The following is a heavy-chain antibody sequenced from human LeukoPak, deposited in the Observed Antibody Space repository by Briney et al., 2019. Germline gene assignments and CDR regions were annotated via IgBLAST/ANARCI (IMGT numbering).Heavy chain of an antibody. CDR1: GGSISSSSYC. Sequence: PSETLSLTCTVSGGSISSSSYCWGWIRQPPGKGLEWIGSIYYSGSTYYNPSLKSRVTISLDTSKNQYSLKVSSVTAADTAVYYCARRGVADDCWGQGTLVTVSS. D-gene: IGHD6-19*01. CDR2: IYYSGST. V-gene: IGHV4-39*01. CDR3: ARRGVADDC. J-gene: IGHJ4*02.